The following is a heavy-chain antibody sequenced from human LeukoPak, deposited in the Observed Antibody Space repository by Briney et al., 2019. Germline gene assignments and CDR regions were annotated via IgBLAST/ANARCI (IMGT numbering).Heavy chain of an antibody. J-gene: IGHJ4*02. V-gene: IGHV3-15*01. CDR1: GFTFSNAW. CDR2: IKSKTDGGTT. Sequence: GGSLRLSCAGSGFTFSNAWMSWVRQAPGRGLEWAGRIKSKTDGGTTDYAAPVNGRFTISRDDSKNTLYLQMNSLKTEDTAVYYCATRSVTTIYWGQGTLVTVSS. CDR3: ATRSVTTIY. D-gene: IGHD4-17*01.